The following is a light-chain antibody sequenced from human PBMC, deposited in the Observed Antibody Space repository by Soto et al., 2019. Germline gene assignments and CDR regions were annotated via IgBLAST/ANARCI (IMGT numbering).Light chain of an antibody. CDR1: QGISNY. J-gene: IGKJ1*01. V-gene: IGKV1-27*01. Sequence: DIRMTQSPSSLSASVGDRVTITCRASQGISNYLVWYQQRPGKVPKLRIYAASTLQSGVPSRFSGSGSGTDFTLTISSLQPEDVATYYCQKYNSAPWTFGQGTKVEIK. CDR2: AAS. CDR3: QKYNSAPWT.